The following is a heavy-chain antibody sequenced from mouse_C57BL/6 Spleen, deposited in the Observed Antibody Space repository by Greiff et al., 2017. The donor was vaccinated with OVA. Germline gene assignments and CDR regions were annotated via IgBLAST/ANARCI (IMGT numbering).Heavy chain of an antibody. D-gene: IGHD3-2*02. Sequence: VQLQQPGAELVRPGSSVKLSCKASGYTFTSYWMHWVKQRPIQGLEWIGNIDPSDSETHYNQKFKDKATLTVDKSSSTAYMQLSSLTSEDSAVYYCAREWTAQASYAMDYWGQGTSVTVSS. CDR2: IDPSDSET. CDR1: GYTFTSYW. V-gene: IGHV1-52*01. CDR3: AREWTAQASYAMDY. J-gene: IGHJ4*01.